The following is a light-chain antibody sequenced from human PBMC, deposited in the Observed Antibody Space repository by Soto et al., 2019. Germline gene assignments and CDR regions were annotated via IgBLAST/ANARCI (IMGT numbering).Light chain of an antibody. V-gene: IGKV1-5*03. J-gene: IGKJ1*01. Sequence: DIQMTQSPSTLSGSVGARVTITCRASQTISSWLAWYQQKPGKAPKLLIYKASTLKSGVPSRFSGSGSGTEFTLTISSLQPDDFATYYCQHYNSYSEALGQGTKGELK. CDR2: KAS. CDR1: QTISSW. CDR3: QHYNSYSEA.